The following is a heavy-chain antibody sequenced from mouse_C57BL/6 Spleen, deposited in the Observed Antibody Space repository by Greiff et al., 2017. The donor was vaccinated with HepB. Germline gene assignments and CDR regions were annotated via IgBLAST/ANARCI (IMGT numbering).Heavy chain of an antibody. CDR1: GYTFTSYW. D-gene: IGHD3-1*01. Sequence: VQLQQSGAELVMPGASVKLSCKASGYTFTSYWMHWVKQRPGQGLEWIGEIDPSDSYTNYNQKFKGKSTLTVDKSSSTAYMQLSSLTSEDSAVYYCARFGTDYCDYWGQGTTVTVSS. J-gene: IGHJ2*01. V-gene: IGHV1-69*01. CDR2: IDPSDSYT. CDR3: ARFGTDYCDY.